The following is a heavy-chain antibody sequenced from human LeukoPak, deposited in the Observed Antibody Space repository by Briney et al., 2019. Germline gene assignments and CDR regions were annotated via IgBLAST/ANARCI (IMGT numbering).Heavy chain of an antibody. D-gene: IGHD6-13*01. J-gene: IGHJ5*02. Sequence: SETLSLTCTVSGGSISSYYWSWIRQPPGKGLEWIGYIYYSGSTNYNPSLKSRVTISVDTSKNQFSLKLSSVTAADTAVYYCARGGYSSSWYNWFDPWGQGTLVTVSS. V-gene: IGHV4-59*01. CDR1: GGSISSYY. CDR2: IYYSGST. CDR3: ARGGYSSSWYNWFDP.